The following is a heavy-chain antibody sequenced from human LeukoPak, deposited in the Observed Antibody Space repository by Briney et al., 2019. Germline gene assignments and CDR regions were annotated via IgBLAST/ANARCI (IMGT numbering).Heavy chain of an antibody. Sequence: GGSLRLSCAASGFTFSNAWMSWVRQAPGKGMEWVANINQDGSEGYSADSVKGRFTISRDNAKNSLYLQMNRLRTEDTAVYYCSRSLDYWGQGALVTVSS. CDR1: GFTFSNAW. J-gene: IGHJ4*02. V-gene: IGHV3-7*01. CDR3: SRSLDY. CDR2: INQDGSEG.